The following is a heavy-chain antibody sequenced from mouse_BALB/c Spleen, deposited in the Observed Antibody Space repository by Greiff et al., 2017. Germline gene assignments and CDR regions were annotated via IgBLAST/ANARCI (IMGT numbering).Heavy chain of an antibody. V-gene: IGHV5-17*02. CDR2: ISSGSSTI. CDR1: GFTFSSFG. CDR3: ARVGSYAMDY. J-gene: IGHJ4*01. D-gene: IGHD1-1*01. Sequence: EVMLVESGGGLVQPGGSRKLSCAASGFTFSSFGMHWVRQAPEKGLEWVAYISSGSSTIYYADTVKGRFTISRDNPKNTLFLQMTSLRSEDTAMYYCARVGSYAMDYWGQGTSVTVSS.